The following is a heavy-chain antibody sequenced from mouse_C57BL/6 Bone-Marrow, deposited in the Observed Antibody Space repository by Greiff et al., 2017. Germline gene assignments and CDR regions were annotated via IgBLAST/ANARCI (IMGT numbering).Heavy chain of an antibody. Sequence: QVQLQQPGAELVKPGASVKLSCKASGYTFTSYWMHWVKQRPGQGLEWIGMIHPNSVSTNYNEKFKSKATMTVEKSSSTAYMQLSSLTTEDSAVYYSARNGYYYGSAWFAYWGQGTLVTVSA. D-gene: IGHD1-1*01. CDR2: IHPNSVST. CDR3: ARNGYYYGSAWFAY. J-gene: IGHJ3*01. CDR1: GYTFTSYW. V-gene: IGHV1-64*01.